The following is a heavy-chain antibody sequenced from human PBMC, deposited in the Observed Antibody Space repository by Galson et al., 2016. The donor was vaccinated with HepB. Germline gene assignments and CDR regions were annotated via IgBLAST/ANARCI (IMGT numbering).Heavy chain of an antibody. CDR1: GASISGISDY. Sequence: ETLSLTCTVSGASISGISDYWDWIRQPPGKGLEWIGTIYYLGTTYYNSSLESRVTIFVDTAKNQFSLKLNSLTAADTAVYFCARHDNKRLNVDYRGQGTLVTVSS. CDR3: ARHDNKRLNVDY. J-gene: IGHJ4*02. V-gene: IGHV4-39*01. CDR2: IYYLGTT. D-gene: IGHD5-24*01.